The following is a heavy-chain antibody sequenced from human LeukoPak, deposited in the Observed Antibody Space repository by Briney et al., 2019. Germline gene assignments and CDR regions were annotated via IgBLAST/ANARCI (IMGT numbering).Heavy chain of an antibody. D-gene: IGHD2-8*02. Sequence: ASVKVSCKASGYTLTSYYMHWVRQAPGQGLEWVGRIAPSVDTTNYAQRFRDRVTMTRDTSTSTVYMELSSLRSEDTAVYYCVREESGGYFDYWGQGTLVTVSS. CDR3: VREESGGYFDY. J-gene: IGHJ4*02. V-gene: IGHV1-46*01. CDR1: GYTLTSYY. CDR2: IAPSVDTT.